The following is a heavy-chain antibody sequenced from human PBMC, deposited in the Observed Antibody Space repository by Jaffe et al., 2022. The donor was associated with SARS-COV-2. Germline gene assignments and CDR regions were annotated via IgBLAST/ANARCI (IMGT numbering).Heavy chain of an antibody. V-gene: IGHV3-30*03. D-gene: IGHD6-6*01. Sequence: QVHLVESGGGVVQPGRSLRLSCAASGFTFGPYGMHWVRQAPGKGLEWVAVISSGGFDKYYADSVKGRFTISRDDSKNTLYLQMNSLRTEDTAIYYCASGRPSISSLIDYWGQGILVTVSS. CDR1: GFTFGPYG. J-gene: IGHJ4*02. CDR2: ISSGGFDK. CDR3: ASGRPSISSLIDY.